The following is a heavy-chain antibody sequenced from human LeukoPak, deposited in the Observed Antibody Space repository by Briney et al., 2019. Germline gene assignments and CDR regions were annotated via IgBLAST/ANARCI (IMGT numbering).Heavy chain of an antibody. D-gene: IGHD5-12*01. V-gene: IGHV1-2*02. CDR2: INPNSGGT. CDR1: GYTFTGYY. Sequence: GASVKVSCKASGYTFTGYYMHWVRQAPGQGLEWMGWINPNSGGTNYAQKFQGRVTMTRDTSISTAYMELSRLRSDDTAVYYCARGLDMVATWFDPWGQGTLVTVSS. J-gene: IGHJ5*02. CDR3: ARGLDMVATWFDP.